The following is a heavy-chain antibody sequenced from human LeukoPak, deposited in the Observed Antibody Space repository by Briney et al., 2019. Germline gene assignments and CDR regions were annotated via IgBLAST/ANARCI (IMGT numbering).Heavy chain of an antibody. CDR2: IIPIFGTA. J-gene: IGHJ5*02. CDR3: AREDSSGYDGWFDP. Sequence: SVKVSCKASGYTFTGYYMHWVRQAPGQGLEWMGGIIPIFGTANYAQKFQGRVTITADESTSTAYMELSSLRSEDTAVYYCAREDSSGYDGWFDPWGQGTLVTVSS. D-gene: IGHD3-22*01. V-gene: IGHV1-69*13. CDR1: GYTFTGYY.